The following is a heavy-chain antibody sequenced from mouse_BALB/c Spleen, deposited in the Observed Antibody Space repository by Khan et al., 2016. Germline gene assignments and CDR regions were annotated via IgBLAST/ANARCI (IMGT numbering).Heavy chain of an antibody. CDR2: IDPENGNT. CDR1: GFNIKDTY. D-gene: IGHD3-2*01. Sequence: VQLKQSGAELVKPGASVKLSCTASGFNIKDTYMHWVKQRPEQGLEWIGWIDPENGNTIYDPKFQGKASITADTSSNTAYLQLSSLTSEDTAVYYCARGGDSSGYDAMDYWGQGTSVTVSS. CDR3: ARGGDSSGYDAMDY. J-gene: IGHJ4*01. V-gene: IGHV14-3*02.